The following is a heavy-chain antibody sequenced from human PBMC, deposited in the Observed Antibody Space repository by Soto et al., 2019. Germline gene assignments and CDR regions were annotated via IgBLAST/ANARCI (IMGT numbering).Heavy chain of an antibody. V-gene: IGHV1-69*02. Sequence: SVKVSCKASGSTFSSYTISWVRQAPGQGLEWMGRIIPILGIANYAQKFQGRVTITADKSTSTAYMELSSLRSEDTAVYYCARVKCSGGSCYAWFSPRLQSEAFDIWGQDTRVSVAS. CDR1: GSTFSSYT. J-gene: IGHJ3*02. CDR3: ARVKCSGGSCYAWFSPRLQSEAFDI. CDR2: IIPILGIA. D-gene: IGHD2-15*01.